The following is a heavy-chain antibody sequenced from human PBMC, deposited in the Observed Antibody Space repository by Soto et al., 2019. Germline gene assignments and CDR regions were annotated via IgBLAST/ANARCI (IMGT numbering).Heavy chain of an antibody. J-gene: IGHJ4*02. V-gene: IGHV1-18*01. D-gene: IGHD6-13*01. CDR1: GYTFTSYG. CDR3: AREPGGPAAGLQPAFDY. Sequence: QVQLVQSGAEVKKPGASVKVSCKASGYTFTSYGISWVRHAPGQGLEWMGWISAYNGNTNYAQKLQGRGTMTTDTSTSTAYMELRSLRSDDTAVYYCAREPGGPAAGLQPAFDYWGQGNLVTVSS. CDR2: ISAYNGNT.